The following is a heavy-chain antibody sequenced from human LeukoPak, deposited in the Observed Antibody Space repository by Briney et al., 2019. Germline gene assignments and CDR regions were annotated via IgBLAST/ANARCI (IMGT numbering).Heavy chain of an antibody. D-gene: IGHD6-13*01. CDR1: GGSFSGYY. Sequence: PETLSLTCAVYGGSFSGYYWSWIRQPPGKGLEWIGEINHSGSTNYNPSLKSRVTISVDTSKNQFSLKLSSVTAADTALYYCARGSSSSHHPALSWGQGTLVTVSS. J-gene: IGHJ4*02. CDR2: INHSGST. CDR3: ARGSSSSHHPALS. V-gene: IGHV4-34*01.